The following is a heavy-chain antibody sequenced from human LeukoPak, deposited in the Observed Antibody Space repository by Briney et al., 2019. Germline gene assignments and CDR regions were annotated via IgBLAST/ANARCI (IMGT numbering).Heavy chain of an antibody. CDR3: ASLYFDSSSSEYYYYYMDV. Sequence: ASVKVSCKVSGYTLTKLSMHWVRQAPGKGLEWMGGFDPEDGETIYAQKFQGRVTITADESTSTAYMELSSLRSEDTAVYYCASLYFDSSSSEYYYYYMDVWGKGTTVTVSS. J-gene: IGHJ6*03. D-gene: IGHD6-6*01. CDR2: FDPEDGET. V-gene: IGHV1-24*01. CDR1: GYTLTKLS.